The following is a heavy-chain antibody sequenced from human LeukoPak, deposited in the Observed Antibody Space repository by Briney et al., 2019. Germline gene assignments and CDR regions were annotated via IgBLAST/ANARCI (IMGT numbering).Heavy chain of an antibody. D-gene: IGHD6-25*01. Sequence: GGSLRLSCAASGFTFSCCAMHWVRQAPGKGLVWVSRIRGDGSMTNYADSVKGRFTISRDNAKNTLYLQMNSLRLEDTAVYYCARENLAAAADYWGQGTVVTVSS. CDR1: GFTFSCCA. V-gene: IGHV3-74*01. CDR2: IRGDGSMT. CDR3: ARENLAAAADY. J-gene: IGHJ4*02.